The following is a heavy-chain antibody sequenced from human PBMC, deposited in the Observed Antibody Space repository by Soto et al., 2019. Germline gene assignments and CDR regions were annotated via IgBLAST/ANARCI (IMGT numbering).Heavy chain of an antibody. D-gene: IGHD3-3*01. J-gene: IGHJ5*02. CDR1: GGSISSGDYY. CDR2: IYYSGST. CDR3: AREASDFWSGYYLNWFDP. V-gene: IGHV4-30-4*01. Sequence: PSETLSLTCTVSGGSISSGDYYWSWIRQPPGKGLEWIGYIYYSGSTYYNPSLKSRVTISVDTSKNQFSLKLSSVTAADTAVYYCAREASDFWSGYYLNWFDPWGQGTLVTVSS.